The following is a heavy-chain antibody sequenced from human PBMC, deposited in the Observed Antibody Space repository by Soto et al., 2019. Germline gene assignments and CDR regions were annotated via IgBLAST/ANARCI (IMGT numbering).Heavy chain of an antibody. CDR2: IYYSGTT. J-gene: IGHJ6*02. CDR3: TTQGFGGLHGLVDV. D-gene: IGHD3-10*01. CDR1: GDSITSNSYF. V-gene: IGHV4-39*01. Sequence: LSLTCTVSGDSITSNSYFWAWIRQPPGKGLEWIGSIYYSGTTYYNPSLKSRVTISVDRSKNQFSLKLSSVTAADTAVYYCTTQGFGGLHGLVDVWGQGTMVTVSS.